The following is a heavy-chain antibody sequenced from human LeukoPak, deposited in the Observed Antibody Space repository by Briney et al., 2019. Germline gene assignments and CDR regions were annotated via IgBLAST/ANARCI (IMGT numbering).Heavy chain of an antibody. Sequence: ASVKVSCKASGYTFTARYIHWVRQAPGQGLEWMGWIDPNSGGTNYAQKFLGSVTMTGDTSINTAFMELGRLRSDDTAIYYCARGRGTTMVRGVITNYFDLWGRGSLVTVSS. CDR1: GYTFTARY. V-gene: IGHV1-2*02. CDR3: ARGRGTTMVRGVITNYFDL. CDR2: IDPNSGGT. J-gene: IGHJ2*01. D-gene: IGHD3-10*01.